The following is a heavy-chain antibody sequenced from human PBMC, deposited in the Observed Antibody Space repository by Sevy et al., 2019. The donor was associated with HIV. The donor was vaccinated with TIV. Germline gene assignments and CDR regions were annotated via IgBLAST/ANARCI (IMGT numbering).Heavy chain of an antibody. J-gene: IGHJ4*02. CDR1: GDSINLYF. V-gene: IGHV4-59*01. CDR3: ARESIGSVGDFDY. Sequence: SETLSLTCTVSGDSINLYFWSWIRQPPGKGLEWIGYIYASGSTNYNPSLKSRFTISLATSKNQFSLKLSSVTAADTAVYYCARESIGSVGDFDYWGQGTLVTVSS. CDR2: IYASGST. D-gene: IGHD6-6*01.